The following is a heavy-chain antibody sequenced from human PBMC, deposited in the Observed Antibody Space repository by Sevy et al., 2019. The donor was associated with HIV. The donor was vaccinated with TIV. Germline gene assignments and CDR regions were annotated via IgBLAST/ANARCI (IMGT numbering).Heavy chain of an antibody. D-gene: IGHD6-13*01. CDR2: ISSSSSYI. Sequence: GESLKISCAASGFTFSSYSMNWVRQAPGKGLEWVSSISSSSSYIYYADSVKGRFTISRDNAKNSLYLQMNSLRAEDTAVYYCARDRSIAAAGIWWFDPWGQGTLVTVSS. V-gene: IGHV3-21*01. CDR1: GFTFSSYS. J-gene: IGHJ5*02. CDR3: ARDRSIAAAGIWWFDP.